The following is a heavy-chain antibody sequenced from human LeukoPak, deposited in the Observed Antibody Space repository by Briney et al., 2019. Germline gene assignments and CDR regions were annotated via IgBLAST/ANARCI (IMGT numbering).Heavy chain of an antibody. CDR3: ARVYYCSGGSCYLPPLDY. CDR1: GFTFSRYG. V-gene: IGHV3-30*03. J-gene: IGHJ4*02. D-gene: IGHD2-15*01. CDR2: ISNDGSNK. Sequence: GGSLRLSCAASGFTFSRYGMHWVRQAPGKGLEGVAVISNDGSNKYYADSVKGRLTISRDNSKKTLYLQMNSLRAEDTAVYYCARVYYCSGGSCYLPPLDYWGQGTLVTVSS.